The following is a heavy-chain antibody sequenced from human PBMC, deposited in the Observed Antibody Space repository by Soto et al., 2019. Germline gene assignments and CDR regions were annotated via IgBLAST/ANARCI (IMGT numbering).Heavy chain of an antibody. CDR2: IYYTGSSNY. Sequence: SETLSLTCTVSGGSITSYYWSWIRQPPGKGLEWIGHIYYTGSSNYNYNPSLKSRVTISVDTSKNQFSLKLSSVTAADTAVYYCARWFLAHYDYPWGSYRHEMGYFDYWGQGTLVTVSS. V-gene: IGHV4-59*01. J-gene: IGHJ4*02. CDR3: ARWFLAHYDYPWGSYRHEMGYFDY. CDR1: GGSITSYY. D-gene: IGHD3-16*02.